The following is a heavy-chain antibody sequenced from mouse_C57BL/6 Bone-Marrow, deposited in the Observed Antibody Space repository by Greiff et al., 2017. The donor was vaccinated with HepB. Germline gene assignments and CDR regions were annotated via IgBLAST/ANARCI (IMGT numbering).Heavy chain of an antibody. D-gene: IGHD1-1*01. CDR2: FNSDGGST. J-gene: IGHJ1*03. CDR1: EYEFPSHD. CDR3: ARHNYGSSHWYFDV. Sequence: EVKLVESGGGLVQPGESLKLSCESNEYEFPSHDMSWVRKIPEKRLELVAAFNSDGGSTYYPDTMERRFIISRDNTKKTLYLQMSSLRSEDTALYYCARHNYGSSHWYFDVWGTGTTVTVSS. V-gene: IGHV5-2*01.